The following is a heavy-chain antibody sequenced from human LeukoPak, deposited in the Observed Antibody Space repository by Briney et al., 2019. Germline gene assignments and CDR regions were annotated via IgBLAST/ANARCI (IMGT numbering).Heavy chain of an antibody. D-gene: IGHD3-22*01. CDR2: IYYSGST. J-gene: IGHJ3*02. CDR3: AREIRLDYYDSSGYYYRDAFDI. V-gene: IGHV4-59*01. Sequence: KPSETLSLTCTVSGGSISSYYWSWIRQPPGKGLEWNGYIYYSGSTNYNPSLKSRVTISVDTSKNQFSLKLSSVTAADTAVYYCAREIRLDYYDSSGYYYRDAFDIWGQGTMVTVSS. CDR1: GGSISSYY.